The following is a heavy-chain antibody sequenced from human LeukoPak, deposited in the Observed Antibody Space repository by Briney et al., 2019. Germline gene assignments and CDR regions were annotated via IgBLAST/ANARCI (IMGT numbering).Heavy chain of an antibody. D-gene: IGHD3-10*01. Sequence: GGSLRLFCAASGFTFSIYSMNWVRQAPGKGLGWVSSISSSSSYIYYADSVKGRFTISRDNAKKSLYLQMNSLRDEDTAVYYCASLGPGSYYNGPSFDYWGQGTLVTVSS. CDR3: ASLGPGSYYNGPSFDY. CDR1: GFTFSIYS. J-gene: IGHJ4*02. V-gene: IGHV3-21*01. CDR2: ISSSSSYI.